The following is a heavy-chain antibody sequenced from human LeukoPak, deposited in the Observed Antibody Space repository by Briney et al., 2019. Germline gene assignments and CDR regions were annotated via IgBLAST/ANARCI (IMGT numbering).Heavy chain of an antibody. J-gene: IGHJ4*02. D-gene: IGHD5-18*01. Sequence: SETLSLTCAVYGGSFSGYYWSWIRQPAGKGLEWIGRIYTSGSTNYNPSLKSRLTISVDTSKNLFSLKLGSVTAADTAFYYCAREVNTAMVSETYYFDYWGQGTLVTVSS. CDR1: GGSFSGYY. CDR2: IYTSGST. V-gene: IGHV4-4*07. CDR3: AREVNTAMVSETYYFDY.